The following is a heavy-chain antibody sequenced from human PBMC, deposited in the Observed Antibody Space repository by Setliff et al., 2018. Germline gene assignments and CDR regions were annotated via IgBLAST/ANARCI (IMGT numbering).Heavy chain of an antibody. J-gene: IGHJ4*02. V-gene: IGHV1-69-2*01. CDR1: GYRFIVYY. CDR3: ATDLAIRGVQFDY. Sequence: ASVKVSCKGSGYRFIVYYIHWVRQTPGKGLEWMGRVDPKDGQAIYAKKFQGRFTITADTSIDTAYMELSSLTSEDTAVYYCATDLAIRGVQFDYWGRGTLITVSS. CDR2: VDPKDGQA. D-gene: IGHD3-10*01.